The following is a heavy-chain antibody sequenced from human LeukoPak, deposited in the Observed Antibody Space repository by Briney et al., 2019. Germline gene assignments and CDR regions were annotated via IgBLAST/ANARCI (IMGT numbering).Heavy chain of an antibody. Sequence: GGSLRLSCAASGFTFSSYAMSWVRQAPGKGLEWFSTISNSGSSTYYTDSVKGRFTISRDNSKNMLYLQMNSLRAEDTALYYCAKRRGMIVGNYYFDYWGQGTLVTVSS. J-gene: IGHJ4*02. V-gene: IGHV3-23*01. CDR1: GFTFSSYA. D-gene: IGHD1-26*01. CDR2: ISNSGSST. CDR3: AKRRGMIVGNYYFDY.